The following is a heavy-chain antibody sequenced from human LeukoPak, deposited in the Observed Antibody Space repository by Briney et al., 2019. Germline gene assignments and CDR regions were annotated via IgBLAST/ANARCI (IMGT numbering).Heavy chain of an antibody. Sequence: GGSLRLSCAASGFTFPNYWMGWVRQAPGKGLERVASIKSGGSDKYYVDSVKGRFTISRDDAKNSLYLEMNNLRAEDTAVYYCARGPPSGYGTTWFDYWGQGTLVTVSS. CDR2: IKSGGSDK. CDR1: GFTFPNYW. J-gene: IGHJ4*02. D-gene: IGHD2/OR15-2a*01. V-gene: IGHV3-7*01. CDR3: ARGPPSGYGTTWFDY.